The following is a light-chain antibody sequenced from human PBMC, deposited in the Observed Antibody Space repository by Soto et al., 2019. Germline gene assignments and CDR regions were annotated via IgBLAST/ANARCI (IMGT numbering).Light chain of an antibody. Sequence: DIQITQSPSSLSASVGDRVTITCRASQSISSHLNWYQHKPGRPPRLLIFASYILEGGVPSRFSGSGSDTYFTLTIDSLQPEDVATYYGHHRYITPRYTFGQGTKVQI. CDR1: QSISSH. CDR2: ASY. CDR3: HHRYITPRYT. V-gene: IGKV1-39*01. J-gene: IGKJ2*01.